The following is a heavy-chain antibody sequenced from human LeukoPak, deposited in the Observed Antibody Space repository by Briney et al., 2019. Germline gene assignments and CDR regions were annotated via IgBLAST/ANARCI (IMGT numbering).Heavy chain of an antibody. V-gene: IGHV4-34*01. CDR2: INHSGST. J-gene: IGHJ6*04. Sequence: SETLSLTCAVYGGSFSGYYWSWICQPPGKGLEWIGEINHSGSTNYNPSLKSRVTISVDTSKNQFSLKLSSVTAADTAVYYCARGRTGITIFGVVIIHSGMDVWGKGITVTVSS. CDR3: ARGRTGITIFGVVIIHSGMDV. CDR1: GGSFSGYY. D-gene: IGHD3-3*01.